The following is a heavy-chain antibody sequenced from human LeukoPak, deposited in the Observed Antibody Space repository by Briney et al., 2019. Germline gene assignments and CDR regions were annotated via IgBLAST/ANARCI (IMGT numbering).Heavy chain of an antibody. CDR3: ARNGVVGASLPWGN. D-gene: IGHD1-26*01. J-gene: IGHJ4*02. CDR2: ISGGSSTI. CDR1: GFTFSSYS. Sequence: GGSLRLSCAASGFTFSSYSMNWVRQAPGKGLEWVSYISGGSSTIYYADSVKGRFTISRDNAKNSLYLQMNSLRAEDTAVYYCARNGVVGASLPWGNWGQGTLVTVSS. V-gene: IGHV3-48*04.